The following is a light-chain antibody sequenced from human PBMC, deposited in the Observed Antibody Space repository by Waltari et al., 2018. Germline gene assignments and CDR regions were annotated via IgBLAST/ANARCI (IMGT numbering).Light chain of an antibody. Sequence: DIQMTQSPSSVSASVGDRVTIACRARKDIKSWLGWYQQKPGRAPKLLIYGASNLNPGVPSRFSGSGSGTHFTLTISNLQPDDFASYFCQQADSSPVTFGGGTKVDMK. CDR2: GAS. V-gene: IGKV1-12*01. CDR3: QQADSSPVT. CDR1: KDIKSW. J-gene: IGKJ4*01.